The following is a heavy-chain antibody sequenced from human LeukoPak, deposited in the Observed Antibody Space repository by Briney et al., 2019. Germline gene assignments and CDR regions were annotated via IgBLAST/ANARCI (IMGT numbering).Heavy chain of an antibody. CDR2: IYHSGST. CDR1: GGSISSYS. Sequence: SETLSLTCTVSGGSISSYSWSWIRQPPGKGLEWIGYIYHSGSTYYNPSLKSRVTISVDRSKNQFSLKLSSVTAADTAVYYCARGAGRNYYDSSGYIYWGQGTLVTVSS. V-gene: IGHV4-30-2*01. J-gene: IGHJ4*02. D-gene: IGHD3-22*01. CDR3: ARGAGRNYYDSSGYIY.